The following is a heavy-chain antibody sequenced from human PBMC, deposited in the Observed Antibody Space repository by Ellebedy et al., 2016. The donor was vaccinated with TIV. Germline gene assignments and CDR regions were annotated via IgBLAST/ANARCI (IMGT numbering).Heavy chain of an antibody. Sequence: PGGSLRLSCAASGFTFSSYGMHWVRQAPGKGLEWVAVIWYDGSNKYYADSVKGRFTISRDNSKNTLYLQMDSLRAEDTAVYYCAILDWRIYSDSSPARGYWGQGTLVTVSS. V-gene: IGHV3-33*08. CDR1: GFTFSSYG. CDR2: IWYDGSNK. D-gene: IGHD6-6*01. CDR3: AILDWRIYSDSSPARGY. J-gene: IGHJ4*02.